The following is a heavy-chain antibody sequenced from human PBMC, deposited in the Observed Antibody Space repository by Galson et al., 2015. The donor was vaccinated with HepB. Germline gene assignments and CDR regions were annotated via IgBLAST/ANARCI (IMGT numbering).Heavy chain of an antibody. CDR1: GLTFSGSA. Sequence: SLRLSCAASGLTFSGSAMHRVRQASGKGLEWVGRIRSKANSYATAYAASVKGRFTISRDDSKNTAYLQMSSLKTEDTAVYYCTRDSSGWYPDFDYWGQGTLVTVSS. J-gene: IGHJ4*02. CDR3: TRDSSGWYPDFDY. D-gene: IGHD6-19*01. V-gene: IGHV3-73*01. CDR2: IRSKANSYAT.